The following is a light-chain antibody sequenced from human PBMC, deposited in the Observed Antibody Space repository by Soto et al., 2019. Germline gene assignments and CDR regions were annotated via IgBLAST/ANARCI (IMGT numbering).Light chain of an antibody. J-gene: IGKJ1*01. Sequence: DIQMTQSPSTLPASVGDRVTITCRASQSISTWLAWYQQKPGKAPNLLIYKASYLASGVPSRFSGGGSGTEFTLTISSLQPDDFATYYCQQYSSYWTFGQGTKADI. V-gene: IGKV1-5*03. CDR1: QSISTW. CDR2: KAS. CDR3: QQYSSYWT.